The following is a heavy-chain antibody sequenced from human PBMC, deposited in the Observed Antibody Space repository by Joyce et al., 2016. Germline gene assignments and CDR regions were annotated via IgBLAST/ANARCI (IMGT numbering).Heavy chain of an antibody. J-gene: IGHJ4*02. CDR2: IHAGNGNT. CDR1: GYIFNDYA. Sequence: QVQLVQSGAEVKKPGASVKVSCKTSGYIFNDYAMHWVRQAPGQRLEWMGCIHAGNGNTKYSQRFQGRVTITRDTSASTAYMELNSLRSDDTAVFYCARGRASTVAALKYFDYWGQGTLVTVSS. V-gene: IGHV1-3*01. D-gene: IGHD6-19*01. CDR3: ARGRASTVAALKYFDY.